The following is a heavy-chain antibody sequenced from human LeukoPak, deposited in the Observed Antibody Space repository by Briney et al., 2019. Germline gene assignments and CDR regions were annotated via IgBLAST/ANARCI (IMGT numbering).Heavy chain of an antibody. CDR1: GFTFSSYA. J-gene: IGHJ5*02. CDR3: ARDRRGAVYGDVEYWFDP. V-gene: IGHV3-23*01. D-gene: IGHD4-17*01. Sequence: GGSLRLSCAASGFTFSSYAMSWVRQAPGKGLEWVSAISGSGGSTYYADSVKGRFTISRDNSKNTLYLQMNSLRAEDTAVYYCARDRRGAVYGDVEYWFDPWGQGTLVTVSS. CDR2: ISGSGGST.